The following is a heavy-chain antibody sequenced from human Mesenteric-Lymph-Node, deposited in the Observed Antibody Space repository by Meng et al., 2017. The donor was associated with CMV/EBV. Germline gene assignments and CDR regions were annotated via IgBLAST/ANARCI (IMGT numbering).Heavy chain of an antibody. CDR3: ARDNRASGNYDWFDP. CDR1: GASISIGDW. Sequence: SGASISIGDWWSWVRRPPGRVLELIGEIYHNGFTNYNPSLKSRVTMSIDKSRNQVSLNLRSVTAADTAVYFCARDNRASGNYDWFDPWGQGTLVTVSS. V-gene: IGHV4-4*01. D-gene: IGHD1-26*01. CDR2: IYHNGFT. J-gene: IGHJ5*02.